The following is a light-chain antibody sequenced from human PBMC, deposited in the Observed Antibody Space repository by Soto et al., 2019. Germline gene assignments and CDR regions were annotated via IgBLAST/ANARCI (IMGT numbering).Light chain of an antibody. CDR1: QSISNW. CDR3: QQYNSS. Sequence: DIQMTQSPSTLSASVGDRVTITCRASQSISNWLAWYQQKPGKAPKLLIYKASSLESGVPSRFSGSGSATEFTLTLRSLQPDYFATYYCQQYNSSFGQGTRVEIK. V-gene: IGKV1-5*03. J-gene: IGKJ1*01. CDR2: KAS.